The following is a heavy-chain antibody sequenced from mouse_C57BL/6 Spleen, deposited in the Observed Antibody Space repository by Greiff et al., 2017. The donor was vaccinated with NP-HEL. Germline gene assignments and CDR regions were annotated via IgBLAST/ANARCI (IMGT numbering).Heavy chain of an antibody. CDR3: AGSYYGNHDYYFDY. D-gene: IGHD2-1*01. Sequence: QVQLQQSGPELVKPGASVKISCKASGYAFSSSWMNWVKQRPGKGLEWIGRIYPGDGDTNYNGKFKGKATLTADKSSSTAYMQLSSLTSEDSAVYFCAGSYYGNHDYYFDYWGQGTTLTVSS. V-gene: IGHV1-82*01. J-gene: IGHJ2*01. CDR1: GYAFSSSW. CDR2: IYPGDGDT.